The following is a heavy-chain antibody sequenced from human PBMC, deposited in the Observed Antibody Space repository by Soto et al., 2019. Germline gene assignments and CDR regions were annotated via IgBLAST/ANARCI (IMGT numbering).Heavy chain of an antibody. V-gene: IGHV4-39*01. D-gene: IGHD3-10*01. CDR3: ARGTITMVRGVLAY. CDR1: GGSISSSSYY. Sequence: SETLSLTCTGSGGSISSSSYYWGWIRQPPGKGLEWIGSIYYSGSTYYNPSLKSRVTISVDTSKNQFSLKLSSVTAADTAVYYCARGTITMVRGVLAYWGQGTLVTV. CDR2: IYYSGST. J-gene: IGHJ4*02.